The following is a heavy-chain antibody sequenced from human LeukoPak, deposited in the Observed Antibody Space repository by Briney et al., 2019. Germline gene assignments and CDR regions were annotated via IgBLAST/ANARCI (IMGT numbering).Heavy chain of an antibody. CDR1: GGSISSYY. Sequence: SETLSLTCTVSGGSISSYYWSWIRQPPGKGLEWIGYIYYSGSTNYNPSLKSRVTISVDTSKNQFSLKLSSATAADTAVYYCARNGGRGNWFDPWGQGTLVTVSS. V-gene: IGHV4-59*01. CDR3: ARNGGRGNWFDP. J-gene: IGHJ5*02. D-gene: IGHD2-8*01. CDR2: IYYSGST.